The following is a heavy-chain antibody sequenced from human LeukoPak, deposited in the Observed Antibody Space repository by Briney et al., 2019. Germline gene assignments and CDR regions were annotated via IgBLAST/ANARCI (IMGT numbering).Heavy chain of an antibody. CDR3: ARDECTNGVCLFDY. CDR2: ISYDGSNK. V-gene: IGHV3-30-3*01. D-gene: IGHD2-8*01. J-gene: IGHJ4*02. Sequence: HPGGSLRLSCAASGFTFSSYAMHWVRQAPGKGLEWVAVISYDGSNKYYADSVKGRFTISRDNSKNTLYLQMNSLRAEDTAVYYCARDECTNGVCLFDYWGQGTLVTVSS. CDR1: GFTFSSYA.